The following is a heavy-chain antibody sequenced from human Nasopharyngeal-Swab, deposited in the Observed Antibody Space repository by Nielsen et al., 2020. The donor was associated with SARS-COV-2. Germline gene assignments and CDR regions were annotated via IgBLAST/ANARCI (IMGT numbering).Heavy chain of an antibody. D-gene: IGHD3-22*01. CDR3: ARGHRSISMIVVVIATAHFYFDS. CDR2: INHSGTT. CDR1: GGSFSGYY. V-gene: IGHV4-34*01. J-gene: IGHJ4*02. Sequence: SETLSLTCAVYGGSFSGYYWSWIRQPPGKGLEWIGEINHSGTTSYNPSLKSRVTISSDTSKNQFSLKLSSVTAADTAVYYCARGHRSISMIVVVIATAHFYFDSWGRGTPVTVTS.